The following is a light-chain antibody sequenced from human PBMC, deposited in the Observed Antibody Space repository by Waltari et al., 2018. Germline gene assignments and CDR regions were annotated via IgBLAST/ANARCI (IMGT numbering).Light chain of an antibody. J-gene: IGKJ3*01. CDR3: QQYHSSPYL. Sequence: DIVVTQSTDSLAVSLGERATINCKSSQSVFAKNKNYLAWYQQKPGQAPKLLIFWAVTRESGVPDRFSGSGSGTDFTLTINSLQAEDVAVYFCQQYHSSPYLFGPGTKVEIK. CDR2: WAV. V-gene: IGKV4-1*01. CDR1: QSVFAKNKNY.